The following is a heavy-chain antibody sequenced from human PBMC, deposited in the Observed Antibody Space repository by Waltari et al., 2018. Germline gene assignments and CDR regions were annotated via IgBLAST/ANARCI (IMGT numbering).Heavy chain of an antibody. Sequence: QLQLQESGPGLVKPSETLSLTCTVSGGSISSSSYYWGWIRQPPGKGLEWIGSIYYSGSTYYNPSLKSRVTISVDTSKNQFSLKLSSVTAADTAVYYCARDGMVATTSLFDYWGQGTLVTVSS. V-gene: IGHV4-39*07. J-gene: IGHJ4*02. CDR2: IYYSGST. CDR1: GGSISSSSYY. CDR3: ARDGMVATTSLFDY. D-gene: IGHD5-12*01.